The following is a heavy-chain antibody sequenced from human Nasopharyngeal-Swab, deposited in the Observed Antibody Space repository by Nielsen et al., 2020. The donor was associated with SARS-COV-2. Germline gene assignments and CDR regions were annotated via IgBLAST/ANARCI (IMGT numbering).Heavy chain of an antibody. CDR1: GFNFGNFA. D-gene: IGHD2-8*01. Sequence: GESLKISCAASGFNFGNFAMSWVRQAPGKGLEWVATISADGTGSGISTYYAESVKGRFTISRDSANDILHLQMNSLRAEDSALYYCAKDKATFCTSSVCYFGMDVWGQGTTVTVSS. CDR2: ISADGTGSGIST. CDR3: AKDKATFCTSSVCYFGMDV. J-gene: IGHJ6*02. V-gene: IGHV3-23*01.